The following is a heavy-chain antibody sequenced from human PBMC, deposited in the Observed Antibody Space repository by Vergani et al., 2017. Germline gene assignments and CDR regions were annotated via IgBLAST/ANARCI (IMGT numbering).Heavy chain of an antibody. Sequence: EVQLVESGGGLVQPGGSLRLSCSVSGFTFSRYAMHWVRQAPGKELEYVSAISTDGGSTYYADSVKGRFIISRDNSKNTLYLQMSSLRAEDTAVYYCVKDLVSSGMSLDFDYWGQGTLVTVSS. J-gene: IGHJ4*02. CDR3: VKDLVSSGMSLDFDY. D-gene: IGHD1-26*01. CDR1: GFTFSRYA. CDR2: ISTDGGST. V-gene: IGHV3-64D*06.